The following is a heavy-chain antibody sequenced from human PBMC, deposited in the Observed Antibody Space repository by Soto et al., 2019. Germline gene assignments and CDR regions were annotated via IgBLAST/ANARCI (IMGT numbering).Heavy chain of an antibody. J-gene: IGHJ5*02. CDR1: GYTFITSY. CDR2: VNRSGGAT. Sequence: ASVKVSCKASGYTFITSYIHWVRQAPGHGLEWLGLVNRSGGATTYAQKFQDRITITRDTSTTTVYMELSSLRSEDTAVYYCAGDPPRTGWLTRWWFDAWGQGTLVTVSS. D-gene: IGHD6-19*01. CDR3: AGDPPRTGWLTRWWFDA. V-gene: IGHV1-46*01.